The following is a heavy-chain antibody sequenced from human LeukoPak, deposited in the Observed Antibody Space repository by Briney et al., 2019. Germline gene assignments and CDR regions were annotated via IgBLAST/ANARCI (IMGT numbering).Heavy chain of an antibody. V-gene: IGHV4-61*02. CDR3: ARDPVDTAMNFDY. J-gene: IGHJ4*02. CDR1: GGSISSGSYY. D-gene: IGHD5-18*01. Sequence: PSETLSLTCTVSGGSISSGSYYWGWIRQPAGKGLEWIGRIYTSGSTNYNPSLKSRVTISVDTSKNQFSLKLSSVTAADTAVYYCARDPVDTAMNFDYWGQGTLVTVSS. CDR2: IYTSGST.